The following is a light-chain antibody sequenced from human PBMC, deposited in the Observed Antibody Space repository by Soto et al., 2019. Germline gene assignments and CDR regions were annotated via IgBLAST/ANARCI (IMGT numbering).Light chain of an antibody. J-gene: IGLJ1*01. Sequence: QSVLTQPASVSGSPGQSITISCTGTSSDVGGYNSVSWYQHHPGKAPKLMIYDVSNRSSGVSSRFSGSKSDNTASLTISGLQAEDEADYYCKSYTSRSTYVFGTGTKVTV. V-gene: IGLV2-14*03. CDR1: SSDVGGYNS. CDR3: KSYTSRSTYV. CDR2: DVS.